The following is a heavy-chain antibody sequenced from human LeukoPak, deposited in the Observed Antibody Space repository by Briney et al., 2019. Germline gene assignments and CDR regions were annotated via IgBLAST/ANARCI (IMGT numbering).Heavy chain of an antibody. CDR1: GFTFSSYG. CDR3: AVEYSSSSVGFS. Sequence: GGSLRLSCAASGFTFSSYGMHWVRQAPGKGLEWVAFIRYDGSNKYYADSVKGRFTISRDNSKNTLYLQMNSLRAEDTAVYYCAVEYSSSSVGFSWGQGTLVTVSS. CDR2: IRYDGSNK. D-gene: IGHD6-6*01. J-gene: IGHJ4*02. V-gene: IGHV3-30*02.